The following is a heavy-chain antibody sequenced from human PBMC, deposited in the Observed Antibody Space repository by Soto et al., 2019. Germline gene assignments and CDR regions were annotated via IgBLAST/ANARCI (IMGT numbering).Heavy chain of an antibody. CDR2: IKQDGSEK. CDR3: ARKKGGSSWYAFDI. CDR1: GFTFILYW. Sequence: GGSLRLSCAASGFTFILYWMSWVRQAPGKGLEWVANIKQDGSEKYYVDSLKGRFPISIYTSQNSLYLQMNSLRAEDTAVYYCARKKGGSSWYAFDIWGQGTMVTVSS. D-gene: IGHD6-13*01. J-gene: IGHJ3*02. V-gene: IGHV3-7*01.